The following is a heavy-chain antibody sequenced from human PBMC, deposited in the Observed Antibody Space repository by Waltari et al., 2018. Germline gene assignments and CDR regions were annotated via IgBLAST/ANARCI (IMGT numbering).Heavy chain of an antibody. Sequence: QVQLQESGPGLVKPSETLSLTCTVSGGSISSHYWSWIRQPPGTGLEWIGYIYYSGSTNYNPSLKRRVTISVDTSKNQFSLKLSSVTAADTAVYYCARVGYDFWSGYPADYYGMDVWGQGTTVTVSS. CDR2: IYYSGST. D-gene: IGHD3-3*01. V-gene: IGHV4-59*11. CDR3: ARVGYDFWSGYPADYYGMDV. CDR1: GGSISSHY. J-gene: IGHJ6*02.